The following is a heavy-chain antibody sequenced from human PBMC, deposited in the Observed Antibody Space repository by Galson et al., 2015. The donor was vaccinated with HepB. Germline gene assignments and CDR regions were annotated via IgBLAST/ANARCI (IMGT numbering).Heavy chain of an antibody. CDR1: GGTFSSYT. CDR3: ASERGGWIDRAAPASMNWFDP. D-gene: IGHD3-22*01. J-gene: IGHJ5*02. V-gene: IGHV1-69*13. CDR2: IIPIFGTA. Sequence: SVKVSCKASGGTFSSYTISWVRQAPGQGLEWMGGIIPIFGTANYAQKFQGRVTITADESTSTAYMELSSLRSEDTAVYYCASERGGWIDRAAPASMNWFDPWGQGTLVTVSS.